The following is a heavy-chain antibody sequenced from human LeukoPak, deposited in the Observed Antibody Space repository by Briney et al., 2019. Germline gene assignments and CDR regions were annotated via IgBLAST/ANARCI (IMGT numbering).Heavy chain of an antibody. D-gene: IGHD6-13*01. J-gene: IGHJ4*02. CDR3: AKDLEVYSSSWY. CDR2: ISGSGGST. V-gene: IGHV3-23*01. CDR1: GFRFSSYA. Sequence: PGGSLRLSCAASGFRFSSYAMSGVRQAPGKGLEWVSAISGSGGSTYYADSVKGRFTISRDNSKNTLYLQMNSLRAEDTAVYYCAKDLEVYSSSWYWGQGTLVTVSS.